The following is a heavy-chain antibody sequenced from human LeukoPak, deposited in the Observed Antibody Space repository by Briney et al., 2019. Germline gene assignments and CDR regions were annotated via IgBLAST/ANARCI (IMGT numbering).Heavy chain of an antibody. V-gene: IGHV3-9*01. J-gene: IGHJ4*02. CDR1: GFTFDDYA. CDR2: ISWNSGSI. CDR3: AKSIAAAGTFFVDY. Sequence: GGSLRLSCAASGFTFDDYAMHWVRQAPGEGLEWVSGISWNSGSIGYADSVKGRFTISRDNAKNSLYLQMNSLRAEDTALYYCAKSIAAAGTFFVDYWGQGTLVTVSS. D-gene: IGHD6-13*01.